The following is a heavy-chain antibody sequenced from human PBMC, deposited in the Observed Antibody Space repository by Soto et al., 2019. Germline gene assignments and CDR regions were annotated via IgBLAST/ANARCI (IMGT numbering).Heavy chain of an antibody. J-gene: IGHJ5*02. D-gene: IGHD6-13*01. V-gene: IGHV4-59*08. CDR2: IYYSGST. CDR3: ARAKAPLYSSSWYWGDP. Sequence: PQTLSLTCTGSGGSLSRYYWSWIRLPPGKGLEWIGYIYYSGSTNYNPSLKSRVTISVDTSKNQFSLKLSSVTAADTAVYYCARAKAPLYSSSWYWGDPWGQGTLVTVS. CDR1: GGSLSRYY.